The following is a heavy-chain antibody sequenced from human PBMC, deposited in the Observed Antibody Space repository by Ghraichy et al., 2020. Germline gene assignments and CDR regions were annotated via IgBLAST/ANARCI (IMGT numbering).Heavy chain of an antibody. CDR3: ARAVAGAASYLDY. J-gene: IGHJ4*02. Sequence: GSLRLSCTVSGGSLSSRSYYRTWVRQPPGKGLEWIGSVFYDGSSYYTPSLKGRATISVDTSRNQFSLKLTSVTAADTAVYYCARAVAGAASYLDYWGQGTLVTVSP. V-gene: IGHV4-39*01. D-gene: IGHD6-19*01. CDR2: VFYDGSS. CDR1: GGSLSSRSYY.